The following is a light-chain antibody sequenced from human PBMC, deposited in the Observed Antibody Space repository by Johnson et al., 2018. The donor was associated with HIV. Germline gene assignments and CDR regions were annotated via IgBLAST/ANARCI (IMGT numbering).Light chain of an antibody. V-gene: IGLV1-51*02. CDR1: SSNIGNNY. CDR3: GTWDSSLSAYV. CDR2: ENN. J-gene: IGLJ1*01. Sequence: QSVLTQPPSVSAAPGQKVTISCSGSSSNIGNNYVSWYRQLPGTAPKLLIYENNKRPSGIPDRFYGSKSGTSATLGITGLQTGDEADYYCGTWDSSLSAYVFGTGTKVTVL.